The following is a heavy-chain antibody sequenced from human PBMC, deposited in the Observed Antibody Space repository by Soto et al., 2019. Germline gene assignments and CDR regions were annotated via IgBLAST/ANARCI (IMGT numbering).Heavy chain of an antibody. CDR3: AKQSRGGPFDYSMDV. J-gene: IGHJ6*03. CDR1: GFTFTNYG. V-gene: IGHV3-23*01. D-gene: IGHD3-16*01. Sequence: EVQLLESGGGLVQVGGSLRLSCAASGFTFTNYGMNWVRQAPGKGLEWVSSISGGGRSTYNVDSVRGRFTISRDTAKNTLYLQMNSPRADDTAVYYCAKQSRGGPFDYSMDVWGRANTVTVSS. CDR2: ISGGGRST.